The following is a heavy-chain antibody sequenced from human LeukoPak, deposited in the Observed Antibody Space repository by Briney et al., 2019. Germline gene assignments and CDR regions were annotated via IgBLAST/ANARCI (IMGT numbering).Heavy chain of an antibody. V-gene: IGHV3-23*01. J-gene: IGHJ4*02. CDR3: AKDQGSSSTDFDY. D-gene: IGHD6-13*01. CDR2: ISGSGGST. Sequence: GGSLRPSCAASGFTFSSYGMSWVRQAPGKGLEWVSAISGSGGSTYYADSVKGRFTISRDNSKNTLYLQMNSLRAEDTAVYYCAKDQGSSSTDFDYWGQGTLVTVSS. CDR1: GFTFSSYG.